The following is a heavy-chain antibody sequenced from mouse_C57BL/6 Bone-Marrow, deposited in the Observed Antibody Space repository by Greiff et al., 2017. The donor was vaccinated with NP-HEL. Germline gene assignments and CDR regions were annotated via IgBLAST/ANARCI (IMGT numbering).Heavy chain of an antibody. CDR1: GYSFTDYN. D-gene: IGHD2-1*01. V-gene: IGHV1-39*01. CDR3: SFDYGNYGGVLYFDV. J-gene: IGHJ1*03. CDR2: INPNDGTT. Sequence: VQLQQSGPELVKPGASVKISCKASGYSFTDYNMNWVKQSNGKSLEWIGGINPNDGTTSYAQKFTGKATLTVDQSSSTAYMQLNSPTSEDAAFYYCSFDYGNYGGVLYFDVWGTGTTVTVSS.